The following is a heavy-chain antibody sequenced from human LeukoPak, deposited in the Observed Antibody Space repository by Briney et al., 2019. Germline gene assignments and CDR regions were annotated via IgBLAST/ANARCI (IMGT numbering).Heavy chain of an antibody. D-gene: IGHD1-26*01. CDR2: INPSGGST. J-gene: IGHJ3*02. Sequence: GASVKVSCKASGYTFTSYGISWVRQAPGQGLEWMGIINPSGGSTSYAQKFQGRVTMTRDMSTSTVYMELSSLRSEDTAVYYCARTHRRDGSMIDAFDIWGQGTMVTVSS. CDR3: ARTHRRDGSMIDAFDI. CDR1: GYTFTSYG. V-gene: IGHV1-46*01.